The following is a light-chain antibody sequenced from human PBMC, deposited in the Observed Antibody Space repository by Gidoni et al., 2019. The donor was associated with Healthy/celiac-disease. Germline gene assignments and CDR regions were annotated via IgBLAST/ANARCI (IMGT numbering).Light chain of an antibody. V-gene: IGKV3-11*01. J-gene: IGKJ3*01. CDR2: DAS. CDR1: QSVSSY. Sequence: LVLTQSPATLSLSPGERATISCRASQSVSSYLAWYQQKPGQAPRLLIYDASNRATGIPARFSGSGSGTDFTLTISSLEPEDFAVYYCQQRGNWPPFTFGPGTKVDIK. CDR3: QQRGNWPPFT.